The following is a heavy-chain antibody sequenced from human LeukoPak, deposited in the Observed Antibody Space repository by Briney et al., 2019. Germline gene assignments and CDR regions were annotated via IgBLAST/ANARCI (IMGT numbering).Heavy chain of an antibody. CDR1: GYTFTGYY. D-gene: IGHD3-22*01. V-gene: IGHV1-2*06. CDR3: ARDTRFVGYYDSSGYYYPNY. CDR2: INPNSGGT. J-gene: IGHJ4*02. Sequence: ASVKVSCKASGYTFTGYYMHWVRQAPGQGLEWMGRINPNSGGTNYAQKFQGRVTMTRDTAISTAYMELRRLRSDATAVYYCARDTRFVGYYDSSGYYYPNYWGQGTLVTVSS.